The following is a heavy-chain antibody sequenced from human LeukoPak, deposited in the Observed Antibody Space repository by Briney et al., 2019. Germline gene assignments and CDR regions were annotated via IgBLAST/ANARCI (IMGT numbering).Heavy chain of an antibody. D-gene: IGHD5-24*01. CDR1: GFTVSSNY. CDR2: IYSGGST. CDR3: ASIDSRDGYNYPSYFDY. J-gene: IGHJ4*02. V-gene: IGHV3-53*01. Sequence: PGGSLRLSCAASGFTVSSNYMSWVRQAPGKGLEWVSVIYSGGSTYYADSVKGRFTISRDNSKNTLYLQMNSLRSEDTAVYYCASIDSRDGYNYPSYFDYWGQGTLVTVSS.